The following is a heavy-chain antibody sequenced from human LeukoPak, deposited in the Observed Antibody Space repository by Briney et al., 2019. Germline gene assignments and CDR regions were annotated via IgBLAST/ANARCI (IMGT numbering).Heavy chain of an antibody. CDR2: IIPIFGTA. CDR3: ARGGIAAAGLLDY. V-gene: IGHV1-69*05. J-gene: IGHJ4*02. Sequence: SVKVSCKASGGTFSSYAISWVRQAPGQGLEWMGGIIPIFGTANHAQKFQGRVTITTDESTSTAYMELSSLRSEDTAVYYCARGGIAAAGLLDYWGQGTLVTVSS. CDR1: GGTFSSYA. D-gene: IGHD6-13*01.